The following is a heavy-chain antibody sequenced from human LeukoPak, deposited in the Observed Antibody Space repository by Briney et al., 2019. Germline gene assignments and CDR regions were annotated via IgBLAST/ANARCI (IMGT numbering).Heavy chain of an antibody. J-gene: IGHJ4*02. D-gene: IGHD3-10*01. Sequence: GGYLRLSCAASGFTVSSNYMSWVRQAPGKGLEWVSVIYSGGTTSYADSVKGRFTISRDNSKNTLYLQINSLRAEDTAVYYCARVSSYGSGSYYHYYFDYWGQGTLVTVSS. V-gene: IGHV3-53*01. CDR1: GFTVSSNY. CDR2: IYSGGTT. CDR3: ARVSSYGSGSYYHYYFDY.